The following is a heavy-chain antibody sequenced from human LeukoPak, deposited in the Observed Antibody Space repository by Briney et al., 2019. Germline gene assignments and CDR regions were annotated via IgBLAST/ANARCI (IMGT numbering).Heavy chain of an antibody. J-gene: IGHJ4*02. D-gene: IGHD2-2*01. CDR2: FDPEDGET. V-gene: IGHV1-24*01. Sequence: ASVKVSCKVSGYTLTELSMHWVRQAPGNGLEWMGGFDPEDGETIYAQKFQGRVTMTEDTSTDTAFLDLSSLKFEDTAVYYCARSHIGGLVPAANTFDYWGQGTLVTVSS. CDR1: GYTLTELS. CDR3: ARSHIGGLVPAANTFDY.